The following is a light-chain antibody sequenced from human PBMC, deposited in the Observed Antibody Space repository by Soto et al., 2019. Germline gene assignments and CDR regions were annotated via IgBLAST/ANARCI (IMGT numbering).Light chain of an antibody. V-gene: IGKV3-15*01. CDR1: QSVSSN. CDR2: GAS. Sequence: EIVMTQSPATLSVSPGERATLSCRASQSVSSNLAWYQQKPGQAPRLLIYGASTRATGIPARLSGSGSGTEFTLTISSLQSEDFAVYYCQQYNNWPQKTFGQGTKVDIK. CDR3: QQYNNWPQKT. J-gene: IGKJ1*01.